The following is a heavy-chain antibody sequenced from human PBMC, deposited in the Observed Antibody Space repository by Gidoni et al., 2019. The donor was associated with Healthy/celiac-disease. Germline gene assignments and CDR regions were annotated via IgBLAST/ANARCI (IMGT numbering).Heavy chain of an antibody. CDR1: GFTVSSNY. J-gene: IGHJ4*02. Sequence: EVQLVETGGGLIQPGGSLRLSCAASGFTVSSNYMSWVRQAPGKGLEWVSVIDSGGSTYYADSVKGRFTISRDNSKNTLYLQMNSLRAEDTAVYYCARDYCSSTSCYGNFDYWGQGTLVTVSS. CDR2: IDSGGST. D-gene: IGHD2-2*01. V-gene: IGHV3-53*02. CDR3: ARDYCSSTSCYGNFDY.